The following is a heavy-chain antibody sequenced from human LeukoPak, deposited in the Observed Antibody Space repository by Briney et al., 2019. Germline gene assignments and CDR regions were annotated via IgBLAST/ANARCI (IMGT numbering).Heavy chain of an antibody. V-gene: IGHV3-73*01. Sequence: GGSLRLSCAASGFTFSSYSMNWVRQASGKGLEWVGRIRSKANSYATAYAASVKGRFTISRDDSKNTAYLQMNSLKTEDTAVYYCTRLPGATPSDYWGQGTLVTVSS. D-gene: IGHD1-26*01. J-gene: IGHJ4*02. CDR3: TRLPGATPSDY. CDR2: IRSKANSYAT. CDR1: GFTFSSYS.